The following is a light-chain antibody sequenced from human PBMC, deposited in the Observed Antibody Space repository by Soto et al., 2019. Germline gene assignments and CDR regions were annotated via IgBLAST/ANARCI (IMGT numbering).Light chain of an antibody. J-gene: IGKJ1*01. Sequence: EIVLTQSPGTLSLSPGERATLSRRASQSVSSSYLAWYQQKPGQAPRPLIYGASSRAIGIPDRFSGSGSGTDFTLTISRLEPEDFAVYYCQQYGSSPWTFGQGTKVGIK. CDR2: GAS. CDR1: QSVSSSY. CDR3: QQYGSSPWT. V-gene: IGKV3-20*01.